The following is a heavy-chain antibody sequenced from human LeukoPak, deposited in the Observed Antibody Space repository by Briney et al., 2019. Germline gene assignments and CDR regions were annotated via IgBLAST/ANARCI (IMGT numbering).Heavy chain of an antibody. CDR2: ISSSGSTI. V-gene: IGHV3-11*01. D-gene: IGHD5-24*01. J-gene: IGHJ4*02. Sequence: PGGSLRLSCAASGFTFSDYYMSWIRQAPGKGLEWVSYISSSGSTIYYADSVKGRFTISRDNAKNSLYLQMNSLRAEDTAVYYCARDSSTKRWLQPHFDYWGQGTLVTVSS. CDR1: GFTFSDYY. CDR3: ARDSSTKRWLQPHFDY.